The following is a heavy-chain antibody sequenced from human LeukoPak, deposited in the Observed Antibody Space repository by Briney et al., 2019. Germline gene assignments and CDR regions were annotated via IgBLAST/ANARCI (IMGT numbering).Heavy chain of an antibody. Sequence: PGESLKISCKGSGYSFTSYWIGWVRQMPGKGLEWMGTIYPGDSDTRHSPSFQGQVTISADKSISTAYLQWSSLKASDTAMYYCASGSGSYPPVNAFDIWGQGTMVTVSS. CDR2: IYPGDSDT. D-gene: IGHD1-26*01. CDR1: GYSFTSYW. J-gene: IGHJ3*02. CDR3: ASGSGSYPPVNAFDI. V-gene: IGHV5-51*01.